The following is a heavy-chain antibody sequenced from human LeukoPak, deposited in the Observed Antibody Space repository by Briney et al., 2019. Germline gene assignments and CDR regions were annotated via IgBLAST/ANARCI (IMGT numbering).Heavy chain of an antibody. CDR1: GGSFSGYY. D-gene: IGHD3-10*01. J-gene: IGHJ4*02. Sequence: SQTLSLTCAVYGGSFSGYYWSWIRQPPGKGLEWIGEINHSGSTNYNPSLKSRVTISVDTSKNQFTLKLSSVTAADTAVYCCARHMVYYGSGSYLPKLYYFDYWGQGTLVTVSS. V-gene: IGHV4-34*01. CDR2: INHSGST. CDR3: ARHMVYYGSGSYLPKLYYFDY.